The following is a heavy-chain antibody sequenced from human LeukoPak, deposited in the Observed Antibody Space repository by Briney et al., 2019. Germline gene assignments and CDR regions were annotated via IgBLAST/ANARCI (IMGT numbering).Heavy chain of an antibody. J-gene: IGHJ1*01. CDR2: IFYSGST. CDR1: GGSISTYY. CDR3: ARGNSYYDSSDYFPWESFQH. Sequence: SETLSLTCTVPGGSISTYYWSWIRQPPGKGLEWIGYIFYSGSTNYNPSLKSRVTISVDTSKNQFSLNLSSVTAADTAVYYCARGNSYYDSSDYFPWESFQHWGQGTLVTVSS. D-gene: IGHD3-22*01. V-gene: IGHV4-59*01.